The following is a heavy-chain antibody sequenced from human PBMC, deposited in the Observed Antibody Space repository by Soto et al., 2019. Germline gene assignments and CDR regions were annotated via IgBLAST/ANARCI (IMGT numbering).Heavy chain of an antibody. D-gene: IGHD6-19*01. CDR1: FDSYSISTYS. Sequence: TLSLPCNMSFDSYSISTYSWICIGQPPGKALQWIGFIYQSGVTSYNPSLASRVSISLDRSNNQCSLKLKSVTAADTAVYFCAGMPYTSGLRFDPWGPGTLVTVSS. V-gene: IGHV4-30-2*01. J-gene: IGHJ5*02. CDR2: IYQSGVT. CDR3: AGMPYTSGLRFDP.